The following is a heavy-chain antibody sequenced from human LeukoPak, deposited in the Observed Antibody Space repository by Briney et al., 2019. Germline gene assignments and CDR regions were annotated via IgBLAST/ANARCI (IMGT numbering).Heavy chain of an antibody. J-gene: IGHJ4*02. CDR3: ARVLLWFGELLYPTTNFDY. CDR1: GGSFSGYY. Sequence: PSETLSLTCAVYGGSFSGYYWSWIRQPPGKGLEWIGEINHSGSTNYNPSLKSRVTISVDTSKNQFSLKLSSVTAADTAVYYCARVLLWFGELLYPTTNFDYWGQGTLVTVFS. V-gene: IGHV4-34*01. D-gene: IGHD3-10*01. CDR2: INHSGST.